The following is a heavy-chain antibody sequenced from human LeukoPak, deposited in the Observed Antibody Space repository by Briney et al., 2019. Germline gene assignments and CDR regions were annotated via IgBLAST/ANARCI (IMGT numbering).Heavy chain of an antibody. CDR3: ARGGPYTDLMVYAI. D-gene: IGHD2-8*01. V-gene: IGHV4-59*01. Sequence: SETLSLTCTVSGGSISSYYRSWIRQPPGKGLEWIGYIYYSGSTNYNPSLKSRVTISVDTSKNQFSLKLSSVTAADTAVYYCARGGPYTDLMVYAIWGQGTLVTVSS. J-gene: IGHJ4*02. CDR2: IYYSGST. CDR1: GGSISSYY.